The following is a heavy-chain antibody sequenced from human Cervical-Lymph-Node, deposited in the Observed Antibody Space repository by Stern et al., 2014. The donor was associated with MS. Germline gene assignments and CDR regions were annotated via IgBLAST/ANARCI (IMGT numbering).Heavy chain of an antibody. Sequence: QITLKESGPTLVKHTQTVTLTCTLSGFSVTTAGVGVGWIRQPPGKALEWLALIFWDDYKCYKPSLKNRLTITKDTSKNQVVLTMTNVDPVDTATYYCAHSRVKYCRGGTCYSSLFDYWGQGTLVTVSS. CDR3: AHSRVKYCRGGTCYSSLFDY. D-gene: IGHD2-15*01. J-gene: IGHJ4*02. V-gene: IGHV2-5*02. CDR2: IFWDDYK. CDR1: GFSVTTAGVG.